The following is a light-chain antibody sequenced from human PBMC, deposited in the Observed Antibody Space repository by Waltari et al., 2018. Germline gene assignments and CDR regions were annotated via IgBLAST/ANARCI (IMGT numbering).Light chain of an antibody. CDR3: QQFINYPLT. J-gene: IGKJ3*01. CDR2: KAS. V-gene: IGKV1-5*03. CDR1: QSISSW. Sequence: DIQMTQSPSTLSASVGDRVTITCRASQSISSWLAWYPQKPGKAPKLLIYKASSLESGVPSRFSGSGSGTEFTLTISSLQPDDFATYYCQQFINYPLTFGPGTTVDIK.